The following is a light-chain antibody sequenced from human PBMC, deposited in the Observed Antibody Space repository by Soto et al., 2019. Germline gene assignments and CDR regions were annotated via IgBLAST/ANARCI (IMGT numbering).Light chain of an antibody. CDR3: QHYGNSPPEYT. CDR2: GAS. CDR1: QRVSSSF. Sequence: EIVLTQSPGTLSLSPGERATLSCRASQRVSSSFLAWYQQRPGQAPRLLIFGASYRATGIPDRFSGSGSGSDFTLTISRLEPEDFAVYYCQHYGNSPPEYTFGPGTNLDSK. V-gene: IGKV3-20*01. J-gene: IGKJ3*01.